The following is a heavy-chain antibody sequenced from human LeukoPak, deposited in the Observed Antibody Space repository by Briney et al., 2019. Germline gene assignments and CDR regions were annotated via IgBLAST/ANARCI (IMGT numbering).Heavy chain of an antibody. J-gene: IGHJ4*02. CDR1: GYTFAGYY. Sequence: ASVKVSCKASGYTFAGYYMHWVRQAPGQGLEWMGWINPNSGGTNYAQKFQGRVTMTRDTSISTAYMELSRLRSDDTAVYYCARGWGYCSSTSCYGIYYFDYWGQGTLVTVSS. CDR2: INPNSGGT. V-gene: IGHV1-2*02. CDR3: ARGWGYCSSTSCYGIYYFDY. D-gene: IGHD2-2*01.